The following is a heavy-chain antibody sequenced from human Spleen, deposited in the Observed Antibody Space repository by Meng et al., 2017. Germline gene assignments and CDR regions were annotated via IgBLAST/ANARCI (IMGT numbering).Heavy chain of an antibody. Sequence: HVQLQESGPGLVKPSQTLSLTCTGSGGSISSGDYYWSWIRQHSGKGLEWIGYIYYSGSTYYNPSLKSRVTISVDTSKNQFSLKLRSVTAADTAVYYCARVEGYYDSSGYYRYWGHGTLVTVSS. V-gene: IGHV4-31*03. CDR2: IYYSGST. CDR3: ARVEGYYDSSGYYRY. CDR1: GGSISSGDYY. D-gene: IGHD3-22*01. J-gene: IGHJ4*01.